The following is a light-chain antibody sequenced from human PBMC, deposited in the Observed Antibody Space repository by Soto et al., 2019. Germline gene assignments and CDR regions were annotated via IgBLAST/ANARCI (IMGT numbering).Light chain of an antibody. CDR3: RSYTANDTHVI. V-gene: IGLV2-14*03. J-gene: IGLJ2*01. CDR2: DVS. CDR1: SSDVGDYNY. Sequence: QSALTQPASVSWSPGQSITISCTGTSSDVGDYNYVSWYQHHPGKAPKFVIYDVSNRPSGVSNRFSGSKSGYTASLTISGLQDEDEADYYSRSYTANDTHVIFGGGTKLTVL.